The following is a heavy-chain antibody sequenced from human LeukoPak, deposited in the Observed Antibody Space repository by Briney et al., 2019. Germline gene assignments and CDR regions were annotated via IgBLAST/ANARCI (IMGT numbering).Heavy chain of an antibody. D-gene: IGHD1-26*01. J-gene: IGHJ6*03. CDR3: ARGVSGAYYYYYMDV. CDR1: GYTFANYY. Sequence: GASVKVSCKASGYTFANYYMQWVRQAPGHGLEWMGWINPNSGGTNYAQKFQGRVTMTRDTSISTAYMELSSLRSDDSAVYYCARGVSGAYYYYYMDVWGKGTTVTVSS. CDR2: INPNSGGT. V-gene: IGHV1-2*02.